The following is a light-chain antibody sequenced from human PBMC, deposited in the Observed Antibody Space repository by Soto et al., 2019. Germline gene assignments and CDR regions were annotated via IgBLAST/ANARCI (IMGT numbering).Light chain of an antibody. CDR3: QRYGSSPT. CDR2: GAS. V-gene: IGKV3-20*01. J-gene: IGKJ1*01. CDR1: QSVSSSY. Sequence: EIVLTQSPGTLSLSPGERATLSCRASQSVSSSYLAWYQQKPGQAPRLLIYGASSRATGIPDRFSGSGSGTDFTLTMSILEPEDCAVYSCQRYGSSPTFGQGTKVEIK.